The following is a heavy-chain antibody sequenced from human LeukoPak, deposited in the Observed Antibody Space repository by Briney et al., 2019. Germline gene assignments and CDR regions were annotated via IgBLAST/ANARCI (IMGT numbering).Heavy chain of an antibody. CDR2: IKSKTDGGTT. J-gene: IGHJ4*02. CDR1: GFTFSNAW. V-gene: IGHV3-15*07. CDR3: TTRGVGSSWYHDY. Sequence: PGGSLRLSCAAPGFTFSNAWMNWVRQAPGKGLEWVGRIKSKTDGGTTDYAAPVKGRFTISRDDSKNTLYLQMNSLKTEDTAVYYCTTRGVGSSWYHDYWGQGTLVTVSS. D-gene: IGHD6-13*01.